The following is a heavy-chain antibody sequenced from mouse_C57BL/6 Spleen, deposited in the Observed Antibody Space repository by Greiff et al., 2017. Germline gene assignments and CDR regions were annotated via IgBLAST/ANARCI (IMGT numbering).Heavy chain of an antibody. J-gene: IGHJ2*01. Sequence: VQLQQSGPELVKPGASVKISCKASGYSFTSYYIHWVKQRPGQGLEWIGWIYPGSGNTKYNEKFKGKATLTADTSSSTAYMQLSSLTSEDSAVYCCARDTTVVYFDYWGHGTTLTVSS. CDR1: GYSFTSYY. V-gene: IGHV1-66*01. D-gene: IGHD1-1*01. CDR2: IYPGSGNT. CDR3: ARDTTVVYFDY.